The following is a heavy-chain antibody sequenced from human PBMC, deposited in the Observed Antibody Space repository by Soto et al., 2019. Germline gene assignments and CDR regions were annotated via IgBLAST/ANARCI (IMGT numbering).Heavy chain of an antibody. J-gene: IGHJ5*02. CDR1: GDSISSYS. CDR3: ARPRSYNWFDP. V-gene: IGHV4-59*08. Sequence: KLSETLSLTCAVYGDSISSYSWSWIRQPPGKGLEWIGYIYYSGSTYYNPSLKSRVTISVDTSKNQFSLKLSSVTAADTAVYYCARPRSYNWFDPWGQGTLVTVSS. CDR2: IYYSGST.